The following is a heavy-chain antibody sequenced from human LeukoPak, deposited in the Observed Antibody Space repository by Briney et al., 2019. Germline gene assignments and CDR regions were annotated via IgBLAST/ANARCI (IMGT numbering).Heavy chain of an antibody. V-gene: IGHV3-7*03. CDR2: IKQDGSEK. Sequence: GALRLSCAASGFTFSSYSMNWVRQAPGKGLEWVANIKQDGSEKYYVDSVKGRFTVSRDNAKKSLHLRINSLRTEDTAVYYCATKSGNYYNYWGRGSLVTVSS. D-gene: IGHD1-26*01. J-gene: IGHJ4*02. CDR3: ATKSGNYYNY. CDR1: GFTFSSYS.